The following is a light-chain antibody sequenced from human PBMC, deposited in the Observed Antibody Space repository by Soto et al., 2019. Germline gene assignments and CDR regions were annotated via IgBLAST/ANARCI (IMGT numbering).Light chain of an antibody. CDR1: QSVSNN. CDR2: YAS. CDR3: QQYNNWPPIT. J-gene: IGKJ5*01. Sequence: EIMMTQSPATLSVSPGERATLSCRASQSVSNNLAWYQQKPGQAPRLLIYYASTRATGIPARSSGSGSGTAFTLTTSSLQYEDFALYSCQQYNNWPPITFGQGTRLEIK. V-gene: IGKV3-15*01.